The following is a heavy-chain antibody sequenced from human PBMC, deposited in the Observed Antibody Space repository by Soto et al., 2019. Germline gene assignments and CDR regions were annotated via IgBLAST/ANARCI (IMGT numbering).Heavy chain of an antibody. CDR3: AGQFYYDSSGYPWFDT. V-gene: IGHV3-11*01. CDR2: ISSSGSTI. Sequence: PGGSLRLSCAASGFTFSDYYMSWIRQAPGKGLEWVSYISSSGSTIYYADSVKGRFTISRDNAKNSLYLQMNSLRAEDTAVYYCAGQFYYDSSGYPWFDTWGQGTLVTVSS. D-gene: IGHD3-22*01. CDR1: GFTFSDYY. J-gene: IGHJ5*02.